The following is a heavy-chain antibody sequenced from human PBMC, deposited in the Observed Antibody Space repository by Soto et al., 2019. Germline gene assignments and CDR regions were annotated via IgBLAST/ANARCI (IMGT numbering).Heavy chain of an antibody. CDR1: GGSISSGGYS. CDR3: ARDQLEGNWFDP. J-gene: IGHJ5*02. CDR2: IHHSGST. D-gene: IGHD1-1*01. V-gene: IGHV4-30-2*01. Sequence: QLQLQESGSGLVRPSQTLSLTCAVSGGSISSGGYSWNWIRQPPGEGLEWIGYIHHSGSTHYNPSLKSRVTISVDKSKNQFSLKLSSVTAADTGVYYCARDQLEGNWFDPWGQGTLVTVSS.